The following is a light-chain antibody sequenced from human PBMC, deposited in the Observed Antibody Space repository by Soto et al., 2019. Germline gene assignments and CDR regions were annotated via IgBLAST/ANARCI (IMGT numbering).Light chain of an antibody. CDR1: QSVSSSY. CDR3: QQYGRSPLT. Sequence: EIVMTQSPATLSVSPGERATLSCRASQSVSSSYLAWYQQKPGQAPRLLIYGASSRATGIPDRFSGSGSGTDFTLTINRLEPEDCAVYYCQQYGRSPLTFGGGTKVDIK. CDR2: GAS. J-gene: IGKJ4*01. V-gene: IGKV3-20*01.